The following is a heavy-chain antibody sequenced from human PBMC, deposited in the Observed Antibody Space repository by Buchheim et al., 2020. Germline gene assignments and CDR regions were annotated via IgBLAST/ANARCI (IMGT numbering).Heavy chain of an antibody. V-gene: IGHV1-69*02. D-gene: IGHD3-16*02. CDR2: IIPILGIA. CDR3: ARYRLGYTIREPFDY. CDR1: GGTFSSYT. J-gene: IGHJ4*02. Sequence: QVQLVQSGAEVMKPGSSVKVSCKASGGTFSSYTISWVRQAHGQGLEWMGRIIPILGIANYAQKFQGRVTITADKSTSNAFMELSSLRSEDTAVYYCARYRLGYTIREPFDYWGQGTL.